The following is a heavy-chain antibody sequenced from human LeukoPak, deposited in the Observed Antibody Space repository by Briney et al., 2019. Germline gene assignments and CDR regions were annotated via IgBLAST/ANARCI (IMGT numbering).Heavy chain of an antibody. D-gene: IGHD3-10*01. Sequence: GGSLRLSCAASGFTFSSYGMHWVRQAPGKGLEWVAVIWYDGSNKYYADSVKGRFTISRDNSKNTLYLQMNSLRAEDTAVYYCAKVRTYYYASGSYPPIDYWGQGTLVTVSS. CDR1: GFTFSSYG. J-gene: IGHJ4*02. CDR2: IWYDGSNK. CDR3: AKVRTYYYASGSYPPIDY. V-gene: IGHV3-33*06.